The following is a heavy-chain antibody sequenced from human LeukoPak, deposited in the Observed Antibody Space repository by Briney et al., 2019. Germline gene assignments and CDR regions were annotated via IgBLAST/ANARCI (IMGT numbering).Heavy chain of an antibody. D-gene: IGHD2-2*01. J-gene: IGHJ4*02. CDR3: ARVPRVRIVVVPAAMSYFDY. CDR2: IYYSGST. Sequence: SETLSLTCTVSGGSISSSSYYWGWIRQPPGKGLEWIGSIYYSGSTYYNPSLKSRVTIPVDTSKNQFSLKLSSVTAADTAVYYCARVPRVRIVVVPAAMSYFDYWGQGTLVTVSS. V-gene: IGHV4-39*01. CDR1: GGSISSSSYY.